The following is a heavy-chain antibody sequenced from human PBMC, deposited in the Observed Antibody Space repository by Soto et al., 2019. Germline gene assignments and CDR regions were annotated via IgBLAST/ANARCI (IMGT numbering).Heavy chain of an antibody. V-gene: IGHV4-59*01. CDR1: GGSISSYY. CDR2: IYYSGST. J-gene: IGHJ4*02. D-gene: IGHD5-18*01. Sequence: TSETLSLTCSVSGGSISSYYGSWIRQPPGKGLEWIGYIYYSGSTNYNPSLKSRVTISVDTSKNQFSLKLSSVTAADTAVYYCARDNGYSYGYTLDHWGQGTLVTVSS. CDR3: ARDNGYSYGYTLDH.